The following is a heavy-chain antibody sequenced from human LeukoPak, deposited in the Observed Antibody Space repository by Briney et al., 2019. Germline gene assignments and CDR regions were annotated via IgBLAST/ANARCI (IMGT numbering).Heavy chain of an antibody. CDR2: IKGDGIST. CDR3: ARDWSRLDP. J-gene: IGHJ5*02. CDR1: GFDFSSNW. Sequence: GGSLRLSCAASGFDFSSNWMHWVRHAPGQGLVWVSRIKGDGISTNYADSVKGRFTFSRDNSMNTLYLQMNNLRAEDTAVYYCARDWSRLDPWGQGTLVTVSS. V-gene: IGHV3-74*01.